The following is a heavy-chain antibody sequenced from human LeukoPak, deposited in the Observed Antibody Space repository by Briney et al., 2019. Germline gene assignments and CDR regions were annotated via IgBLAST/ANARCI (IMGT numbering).Heavy chain of an antibody. CDR2: ISYDGSNK. D-gene: IGHD2-21*01. Sequence: GGSLRLSCAASGFTFSSYAMHWVRQAPGKALEWAAVISYDGSNKYYADSVKGRFTISRDNPKNTLYLQMNSLIAEDTAVYYCARDSQNIVVVFHFDYWGQGTLVTVSS. CDR3: ARDSQNIVVVFHFDY. J-gene: IGHJ4*02. V-gene: IGHV3-30*04. CDR1: GFTFSSYA.